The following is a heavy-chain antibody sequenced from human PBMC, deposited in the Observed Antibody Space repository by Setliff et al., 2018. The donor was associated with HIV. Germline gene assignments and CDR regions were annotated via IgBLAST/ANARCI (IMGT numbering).Heavy chain of an antibody. J-gene: IGHJ4*02. V-gene: IGHV5-51*01. CDR3: ARGRGGYFGGGRYYNLPYFDS. CDR2: LYFGDSDP. D-gene: IGHD2-15*01. CDR1: GSSFTTYW. Sequence: GESLTISCKTSGSSFTTYWVGWVRQMPGKGLEWLGILYFGDSDPKYNPSFEGQVTISADKSIKTAFLQWRSLKTSDTAIYYCARGRGGYFGGGRYYNLPYFDSWGQGTLVTVSS.